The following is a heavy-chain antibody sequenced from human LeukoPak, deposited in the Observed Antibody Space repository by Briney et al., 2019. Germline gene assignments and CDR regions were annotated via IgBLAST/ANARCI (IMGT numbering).Heavy chain of an antibody. V-gene: IGHV1-69*13. D-gene: IGHD4-23*01. Sequence: SVNVSCKASGGTFRSNATSWVRQPPGQGLEWIGGITPIFGTANYAQKVQGRVTITAVESISTAYMEPSSLRSEDTAVYYGARGWLAETTVVTPYNYWGQGTLVTVSS. J-gene: IGHJ4*02. CDR1: GGTFRSNA. CDR3: ARGWLAETTVVTPYNY. CDR2: ITPIFGTA.